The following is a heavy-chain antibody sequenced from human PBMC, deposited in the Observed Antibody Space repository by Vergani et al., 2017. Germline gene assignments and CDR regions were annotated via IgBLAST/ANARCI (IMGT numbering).Heavy chain of an antibody. Sequence: EVQLLESGGSLKQPGGSVRLSCAASGFTFSTYAMHWVRQAPGKGLEWFSALTGGGGSTYYADSFKGRFIISRDNSRDTLYLQMKSLRPEDTATYYCVKDAGSYENFFDSWGQGTLVTVSS. CDR3: VKDAGSYENFFDS. J-gene: IGHJ4*02. CDR2: LTGGGGST. V-gene: IGHV3-23*01. CDR1: GFTFSTYA. D-gene: IGHD1-26*01.